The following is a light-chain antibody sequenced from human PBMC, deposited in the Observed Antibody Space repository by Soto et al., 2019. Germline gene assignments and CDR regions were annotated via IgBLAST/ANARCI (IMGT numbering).Light chain of an antibody. Sequence: EIVLTQSPGTLSLSPGERATLSCRTSQSITNNYLAWYQQKPGQPPRLLIYTASNRATGTPDRFSGSGSGTDFTLTISRVEPEDFAAYYCQQHGSSLPRYTFGQGTKLDIK. CDR2: TAS. CDR3: QQHGSSLPRYT. CDR1: QSITNNY. V-gene: IGKV3-20*01. J-gene: IGKJ2*01.